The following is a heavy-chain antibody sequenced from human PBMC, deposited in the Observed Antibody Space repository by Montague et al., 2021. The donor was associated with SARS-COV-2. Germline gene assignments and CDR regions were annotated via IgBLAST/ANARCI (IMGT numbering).Heavy chain of an antibody. CDR2: IYYSGST. Sequence: TLSLTCTVSGGSISSGGYYWSWIRQHPGKGLEWIGFIYYSGSTYYNPSLKSRVTISVDTSKNQFSLKLSSVTAADTAVYYCARARITMIVVVNAFDIWGQGAMVTVSS. J-gene: IGHJ3*02. CDR1: GGSISSGGYY. D-gene: IGHD3-22*01. V-gene: IGHV4-31*03. CDR3: ARARITMIVVVNAFDI.